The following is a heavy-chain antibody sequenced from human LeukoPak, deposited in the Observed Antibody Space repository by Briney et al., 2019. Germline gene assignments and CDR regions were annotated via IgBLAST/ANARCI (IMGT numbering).Heavy chain of an antibody. CDR1: GFTFSSSW. D-gene: IGHD3-9*01. CDR3: ARDETATGKLFQH. J-gene: IGHJ1*01. CDR2: IHSDGTTA. V-gene: IGHV3-74*01. Sequence: QPGGSLRLSCTAPGFTFSSSWMHWVRQAPGKGLVWVSRIHSDGTTATYADSVKGRFTISRDNAKSTLYLQMNSLRAEDTAIYYCARDETATGKLFQHWGQGTLVTVSS.